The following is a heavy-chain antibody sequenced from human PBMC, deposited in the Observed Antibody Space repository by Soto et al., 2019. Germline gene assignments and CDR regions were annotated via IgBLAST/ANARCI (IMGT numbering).Heavy chain of an antibody. CDR1: GGSISSSSYY. CDR3: ARRRRPQGSLAPVGRYDY. CDR2: IYYSGST. Sequence: QLQLQESGPGLVKPSETLYLTCTVSGGSISSSSYYWGWIRQPPGKGLEWIGSIYYSGSTYYNPSLKSRVTISVDTSKNQFSLKLSSVTAADTAVYYCARRRRPQGSLAPVGRYDYWGQGTLVTVSS. D-gene: IGHD2-2*01. J-gene: IGHJ4*02. V-gene: IGHV4-39*01.